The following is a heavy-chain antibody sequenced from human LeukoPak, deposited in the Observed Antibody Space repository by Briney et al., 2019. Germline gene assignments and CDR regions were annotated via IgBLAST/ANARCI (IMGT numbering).Heavy chain of an antibody. CDR2: ISASGSNI. CDR1: GFPFSSYS. D-gene: IGHD1-1*01. CDR3: VRVKGTYFDF. Sequence: QAGGSLRLSCAVSGFPFSSYSMNWVRQAPGKGLEWVSYISASGSNIYYLDAVKDRFTVSRDNAMNSLFLQMDRPRAEDTAIYYCVRVKGTYFDFWGQGTPVTVSS. J-gene: IGHJ4*02. V-gene: IGHV3-48*01.